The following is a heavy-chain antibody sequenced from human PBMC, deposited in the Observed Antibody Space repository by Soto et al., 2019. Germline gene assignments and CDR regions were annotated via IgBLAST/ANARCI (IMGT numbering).Heavy chain of an antibody. V-gene: IGHV4-59*02. D-gene: IGHD1-26*01. CDR2: IYASGSP. J-gene: IGHJ4*02. CDR3: ARGVGSSPPQY. Sequence: SETLYLTCTISGGSVSVYYWSWIRQSTGQGLEWIGYIYASGSPYYNPSLRSRVTISADTSKNQISLKLTSPTAADTAVYYCARGVGSSPPQYWGRGTLVTVSS. CDR1: GGSVSVYY.